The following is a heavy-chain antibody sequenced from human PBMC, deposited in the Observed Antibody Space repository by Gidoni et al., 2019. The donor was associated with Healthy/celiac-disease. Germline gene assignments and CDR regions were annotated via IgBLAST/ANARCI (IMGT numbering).Heavy chain of an antibody. V-gene: IGHV1-18*01. CDR3: ARTYYYDSSGYYYAQINWYFDL. Sequence: QVQLVQSGAEVKKPGASVKVSCQASGYTFTSYGISWVRQAPGQGLEWMGWISAYNGNTNYAQKLQGRVTMTTDTSTSTAYMELRSLRSDDTAVYYCARTYYYDSSGYYYAQINWYFDLWGRGTLVTVSS. D-gene: IGHD3-22*01. CDR1: GYTFTSYG. CDR2: ISAYNGNT. J-gene: IGHJ2*01.